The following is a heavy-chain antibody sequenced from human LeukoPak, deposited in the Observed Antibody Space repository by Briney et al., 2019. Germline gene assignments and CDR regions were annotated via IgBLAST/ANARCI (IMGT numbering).Heavy chain of an antibody. CDR2: INPNSGGT. V-gene: IGHV1-2*02. CDR3: ATAIQYSSSSGYYFDY. CDR1: GYTFTGYY. Sequence: ASVKVSCKASGYTFTGYYMHWVRQAPGQGLEWMGWINPNSGGTNYAQKFQGRVTMTRDTSISTAYMELSSLRSEDTAVYYCATAIQYSSSSGYYFDYWGQGTLVTVSS. J-gene: IGHJ4*02. D-gene: IGHD6-6*01.